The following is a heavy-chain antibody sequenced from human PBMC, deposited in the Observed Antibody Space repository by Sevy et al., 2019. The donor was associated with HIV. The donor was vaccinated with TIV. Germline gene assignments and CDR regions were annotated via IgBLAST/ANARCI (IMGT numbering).Heavy chain of an antibody. D-gene: IGHD2-2*01. CDR3: LIEARIVVVPAAPLGGNYYYGMDV. CDR2: ISGSGGST. V-gene: IGHV3-23*01. Sequence: GGSLRLSCAASGFTFSSYAMSWVRQAPGKGLEWVSAISGSGGSTYYADSVKGRFTISRDNSKNTVYLQMNSLRAEDTSVYYCLIEARIVVVPAAPLGGNYYYGMDVWGQGTTVTVSS. J-gene: IGHJ6*02. CDR1: GFTFSSYA.